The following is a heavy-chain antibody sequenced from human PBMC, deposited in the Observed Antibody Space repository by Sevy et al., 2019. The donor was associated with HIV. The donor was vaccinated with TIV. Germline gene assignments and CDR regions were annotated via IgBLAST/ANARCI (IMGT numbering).Heavy chain of an antibody. Sequence: GGSLRLSCAASGFTFSGSAMHWVRQASGKGLEWVARIRSKANIYVTAYAASMKGRFTISRDDSKNTSYLQMNSLKTEDTAVYYCTGDSSSSYYFDYWGQGTLVTVSS. D-gene: IGHD6-13*01. CDR2: IRSKANIYVT. J-gene: IGHJ4*02. CDR3: TGDSSSSYYFDY. CDR1: GFTFSGSA. V-gene: IGHV3-73*01.